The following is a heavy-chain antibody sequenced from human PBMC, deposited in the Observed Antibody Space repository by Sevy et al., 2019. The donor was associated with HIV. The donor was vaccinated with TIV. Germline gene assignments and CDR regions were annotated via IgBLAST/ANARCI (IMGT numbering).Heavy chain of an antibody. D-gene: IGHD3-3*01. CDR3: TRVLGTISPYYYYGLDV. Sequence: GGSLRLSCTGSGFTFGDYAMSWIRQAPGKGLEWVGFIRSQTYGGTTEYAASVKGRFTISRDNSKSMAYLQMNSLKTEETAVYYCTRVLGTISPYYYYGLDVWGQGTTVTVSS. V-gene: IGHV3-49*03. CDR2: IRSQTYGGTT. J-gene: IGHJ6*02. CDR1: GFTFGDYA.